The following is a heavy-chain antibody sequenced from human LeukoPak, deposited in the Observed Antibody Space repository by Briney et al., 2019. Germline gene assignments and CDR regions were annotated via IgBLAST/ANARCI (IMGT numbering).Heavy chain of an antibody. D-gene: IGHD2-2*01. CDR3: TTDWARYCSSISCVDP. V-gene: IGHV3-15*01. Sequence: GGSLRLSCAASGFTFSGYSMSWVRQAPGKGLEWVGRIKSKTDGGTTDYAAPVKGRFTISRDDSKNTLYLQMNSLKTEDTAVYYCTTDWARYCSSISCVDPWGQGTLVTVSS. J-gene: IGHJ5*02. CDR1: GFTFSGYS. CDR2: IKSKTDGGTT.